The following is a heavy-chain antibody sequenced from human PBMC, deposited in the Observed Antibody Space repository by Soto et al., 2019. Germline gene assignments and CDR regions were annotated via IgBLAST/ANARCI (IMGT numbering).Heavy chain of an antibody. J-gene: IGHJ4*02. Sequence: PGGSLRLSCAASGFTFSSYAMSWVRQAPGKGLEWVSAISGSGGSTYYADSVKGRFTISRDNSKNTLYLQMNSLRAEDTAVYYCANGYSGYHGVYFDYWGQGTLVTVSS. CDR2: ISGSGGST. V-gene: IGHV3-23*01. CDR1: GFTFSSYA. CDR3: ANGYSGYHGVYFDY. D-gene: IGHD5-12*01.